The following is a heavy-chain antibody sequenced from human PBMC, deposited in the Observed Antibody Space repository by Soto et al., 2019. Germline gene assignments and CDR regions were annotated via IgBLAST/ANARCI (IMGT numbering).Heavy chain of an antibody. CDR2: INPNSGGT. Sequence: ASVKVSCKASGYTFTGYYMHWVRQAPGQGLEWMGWINPNSGGTNYAQKFQGWVTMTRDTSISTAYMELSRLRSDDTAVYYCARGGGPPNGYCSSTSCYHYYYMDVWGKGTTVTVSS. D-gene: IGHD2-2*03. CDR1: GYTFTGYY. V-gene: IGHV1-2*04. J-gene: IGHJ6*03. CDR3: ARGGGPPNGYCSSTSCYHYYYMDV.